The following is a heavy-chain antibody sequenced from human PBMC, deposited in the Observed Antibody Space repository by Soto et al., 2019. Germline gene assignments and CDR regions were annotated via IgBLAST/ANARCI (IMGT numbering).Heavy chain of an antibody. J-gene: IGHJ6*03. Sequence: PGESLKISCKGSGYSFTSYWIGWVRQMPGKDFVWMVIIYPGDSDTRYSPSFQGQVTISADKSISFAYLQWSSLKASDTAMYYCASTRNPGENYYYYYMDVWGKGTTVTVSS. D-gene: IGHD3-16*01. CDR2: IYPGDSDT. V-gene: IGHV5-51*01. CDR3: ASTRNPGENYYYYYMDV. CDR1: GYSFTSYW.